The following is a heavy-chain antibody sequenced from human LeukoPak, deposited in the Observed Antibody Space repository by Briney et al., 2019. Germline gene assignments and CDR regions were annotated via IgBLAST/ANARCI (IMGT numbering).Heavy chain of an antibody. V-gene: IGHV3-11*01. CDR1: GFKFKDYY. Sequence: AGGSLRLSCAASGFKFKDYYMNWIRQAPGKGLEWVSHIISTGRSIHYADSVKGRFTISRDNSKNTLYLQMNSLRAEDTAVYYCAGGRYCSSTSCYSQLFDYWGQGTLVTVSS. D-gene: IGHD2-2*01. CDR3: AGGRYCSSTSCYSQLFDY. J-gene: IGHJ4*02. CDR2: IISTGRSI.